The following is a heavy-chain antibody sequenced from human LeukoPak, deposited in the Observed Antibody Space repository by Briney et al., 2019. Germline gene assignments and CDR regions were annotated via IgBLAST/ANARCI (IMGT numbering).Heavy chain of an antibody. CDR3: ARDRAANQDWVEFDP. J-gene: IGHJ5*02. Sequence: GGSLRLSCAASGFTFSSYWMHWVRQAPGKGLEWVGLIRDSGEAFYADFARGRFAISRDESENTLYLQMNSLRVEDTAVYFCARDRAANQDWVEFDPWGQGTPVIVSS. D-gene: IGHD3/OR15-3a*01. V-gene: IGHV3-66*03. CDR2: IRDSGEA. CDR1: GFTFSSYW.